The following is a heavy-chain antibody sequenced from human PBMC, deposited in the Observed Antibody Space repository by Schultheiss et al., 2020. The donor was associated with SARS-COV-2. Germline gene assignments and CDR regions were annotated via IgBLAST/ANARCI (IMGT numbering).Heavy chain of an antibody. CDR2: IDWDDDK. J-gene: IGHJ6*02. CDR1: GFSLSTSGVG. Sequence: SGPTLVKPTETLTLTCTVSGFSLSTSGVGVGWIRQPPGKALEWLALIDWDDDKYYSTSLKTRLTISKDTSKNQVVLTMTNMDPVDTATYYCARSGSSSFRANGMDVWGQGTTVTVSS. V-gene: IGHV2-70*01. CDR3: ARSGSSSFRANGMDV. D-gene: IGHD6-6*01.